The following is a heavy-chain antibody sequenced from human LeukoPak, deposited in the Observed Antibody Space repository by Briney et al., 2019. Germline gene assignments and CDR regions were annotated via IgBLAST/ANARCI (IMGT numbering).Heavy chain of an antibody. CDR2: MNPNSGNT. Sequence: ASVKLSCKASGYTFSSYDINWVRQATGQGLEWMGCMNPNSGNTGYAQKFQGRVTMTRNTSISTAYMKLSSLRSEDTAVYYCARGSEYYDSSGYGNWFDPWGQGTLVTVSS. CDR3: ARGSEYYDSSGYGNWFDP. J-gene: IGHJ5*02. V-gene: IGHV1-8*01. CDR1: GYTFSSYD. D-gene: IGHD3-22*01.